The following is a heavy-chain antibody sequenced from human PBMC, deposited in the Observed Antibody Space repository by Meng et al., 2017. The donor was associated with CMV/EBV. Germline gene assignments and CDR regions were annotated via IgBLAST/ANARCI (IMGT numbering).Heavy chain of an antibody. CDR3: ARDSEGKLLSELRY. CDR1: GYTSTGYY. J-gene: IGHJ4*02. D-gene: IGHD2-2*01. CDR2: INPNSGGT. Sequence: GQLGDAGVQLRNPWASVKVSAKASGYTSTGYYMHWVRQAPGQGLEWMGWINPNSGGTNYAQKFQGRVTMTRDTSISTAYMELSRLRSDDTAVYYCARDSEGKLLSELRYWGQGTLVTVSS. V-gene: IGHV1-2*02.